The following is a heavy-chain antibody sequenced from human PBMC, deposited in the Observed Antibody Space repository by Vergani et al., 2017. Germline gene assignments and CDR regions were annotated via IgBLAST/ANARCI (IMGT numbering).Heavy chain of an antibody. CDR3: ARYSGDYVNWFDP. CDR1: GGSISSYY. Sequence: QVQLQESGPGLVKPSETLSLTCTVSGGSISSYYWSWIRQPPGKGLEWIGYIYYSGSTNYNPSLKSRVTISVDTSKNQFSLKLSSVTAADTAVYYCARYSGDYVNWFDPWGQGTLGTVAS. V-gene: IGHV4-59*01. CDR2: IYYSGST. D-gene: IGHD4-17*01. J-gene: IGHJ5*02.